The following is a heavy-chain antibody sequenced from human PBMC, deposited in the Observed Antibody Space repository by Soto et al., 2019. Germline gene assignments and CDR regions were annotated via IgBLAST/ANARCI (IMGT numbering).Heavy chain of an antibody. J-gene: IGHJ4*02. D-gene: IGHD1-26*01. V-gene: IGHV3-23*01. CDR2: ISNSGGGT. Sequence: EVPLLESGGGLVQPGGSLRISCAASGFTFSNYVMSWVRQAPGKGLEWVSSISNSGGGTYYADSVRGRFTISRDNSKNTLSLEMNSLRAEDTAVYYCAKADVGGSYYCGLWGRGTLVTVSS. CDR1: GFTFSNYV. CDR3: AKADVGGSYYCGL.